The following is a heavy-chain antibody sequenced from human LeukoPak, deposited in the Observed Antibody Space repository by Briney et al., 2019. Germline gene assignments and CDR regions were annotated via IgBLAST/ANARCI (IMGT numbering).Heavy chain of an antibody. CDR2: IYPGDSDT. J-gene: IGHJ4*02. Sequence: GESLKISCKGSGYSFTSYWIGWVRQMPGKGLEWMGIIYPGDSDTRYSPSFQGQVTISANNTISTAYRQWSSLKASDTAMYYCARHRPGIAGYFDYWGQGTLVTVSS. CDR3: ARHRPGIAGYFDY. V-gene: IGHV5-51*01. D-gene: IGHD6-13*01. CDR1: GYSFTSYW.